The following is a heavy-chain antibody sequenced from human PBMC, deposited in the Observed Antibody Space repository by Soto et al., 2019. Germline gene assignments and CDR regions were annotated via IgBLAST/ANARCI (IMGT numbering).Heavy chain of an antibody. D-gene: IGHD3-10*01. Sequence: QVQLQESGPGLVKPSETLSLTCTVSGGSISSYYWSWIRQPPGKGLEWIGYIYYSGSTNYNPSLKSRVTISVDTSKNQFSLKLSSVTAADTAVYYCARASYYYGSGSYYFFDYWGQGTLVTVSS. V-gene: IGHV4-59*01. CDR1: GGSISSYY. J-gene: IGHJ4*02. CDR2: IYYSGST. CDR3: ARASYYYGSGSYYFFDY.